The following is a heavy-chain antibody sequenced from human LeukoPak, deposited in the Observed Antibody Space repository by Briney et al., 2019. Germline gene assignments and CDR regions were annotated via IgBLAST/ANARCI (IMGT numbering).Heavy chain of an antibody. CDR1: GFTFNSYA. V-gene: IGHV3-23*01. CDR2: ISTSGGST. D-gene: IGHD6-19*01. J-gene: IGHJ4*02. CDR3: AKLKNVAVAGTRGYFDY. Sequence: GGSLRLSCAASGFTFNSYAMSWVRQAPGKGLEWVSGISTSGGSTYYADSVKGRFTTSRDNSKNTLYLQMNSLRAEDTAIYYCAKLKNVAVAGTRGYFDYWGQGTLVTVSS.